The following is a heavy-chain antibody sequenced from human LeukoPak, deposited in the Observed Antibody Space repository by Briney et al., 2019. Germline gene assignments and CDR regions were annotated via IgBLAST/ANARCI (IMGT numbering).Heavy chain of an antibody. D-gene: IGHD3-9*01. J-gene: IGHJ2*01. CDR1: GYTFTSYD. CDR2: MNPNSGNT. CDR3: ARGWTYYAVLTGQYWYFDL. V-gene: IGHV1-8*03. Sequence: ASVKVSCKASGYTFTSYDINWVRQATGQGLEWMGWMNPNSGNTGYAQKFQGRVTITRNTSISTAYMELSSLRSEDTAVYYCARGWTYYAVLTGQYWYFDLWGRGTLVTVSS.